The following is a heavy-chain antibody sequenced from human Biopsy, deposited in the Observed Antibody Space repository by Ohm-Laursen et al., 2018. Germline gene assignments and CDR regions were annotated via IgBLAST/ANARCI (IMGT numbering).Heavy chain of an antibody. V-gene: IGHV3-48*03. CDR1: GFSVSSYD. D-gene: IGHD2-2*02. Sequence: SLRLSCAASGFSVSSYDMNWVRQASGKGLEWVANIHYTGSPIYYADSVRGRFTISRDNGEYSLFLQMNSLRVDDTAVYYCARRIPLYGMDVWGQGTTVTVSS. CDR2: IHYTGSPI. J-gene: IGHJ6*02. CDR3: ARRIPLYGMDV.